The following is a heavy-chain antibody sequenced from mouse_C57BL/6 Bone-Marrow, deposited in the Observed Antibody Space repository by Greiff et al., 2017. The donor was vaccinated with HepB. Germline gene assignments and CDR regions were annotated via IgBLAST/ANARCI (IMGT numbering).Heavy chain of an antibody. CDR2: IDPENGDT. CDR3: TTYYYGSERYFDV. Sequence: EVQLQQSGAELVRPGASVKLSCTASGFNIKADYMHWVKQRPEQGLEWIGWIDPENGDTEYASKFQGKATITADTSSNTAYLQLSSLTSEDTAVYYCTTYYYGSERYFDVWGTGTTVTVSS. D-gene: IGHD1-1*01. V-gene: IGHV14-4*01. CDR1: GFNIKADY. J-gene: IGHJ1*03.